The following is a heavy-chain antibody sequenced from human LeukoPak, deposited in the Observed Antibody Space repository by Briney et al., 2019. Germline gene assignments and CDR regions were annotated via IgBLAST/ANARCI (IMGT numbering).Heavy chain of an antibody. CDR3: AREVRLVRFWYFDL. CDR1: GGSISSGSYY. CDR2: IYTSGST. D-gene: IGHD6-19*01. J-gene: IGHJ2*01. V-gene: IGHV4-61*02. Sequence: SETLSLTCTVSGGSISSGSYYWSWIRQPAGKGLGWIGRIYTSGSTNYNPSLKSRVTMSVDTSKNQFSLKLSSVTAADTAVYYCAREVRLVRFWYFDLWGRGTLVTVSS.